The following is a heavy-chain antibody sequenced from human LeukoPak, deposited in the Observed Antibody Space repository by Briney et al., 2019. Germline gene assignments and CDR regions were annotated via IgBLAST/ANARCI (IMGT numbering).Heavy chain of an antibody. J-gene: IGHJ4*02. Sequence: PGGSLRLSSAASGFTFDDYAMHWVRQAPGKGLEWVSGISWNSGSIGYADSVKGRFTISRDNSKNTLYLQMNSLRAEDTAVYYCARGSGSYSGVGYWGQGTLVTVSS. CDR2: ISWNSGSI. V-gene: IGHV3-9*01. CDR1: GFTFDDYA. D-gene: IGHD1-26*01. CDR3: ARGSGSYSGVGY.